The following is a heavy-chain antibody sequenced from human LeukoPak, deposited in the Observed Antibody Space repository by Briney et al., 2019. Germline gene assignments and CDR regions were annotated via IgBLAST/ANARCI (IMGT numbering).Heavy chain of an antibody. CDR3: ARGDHVRIYTQSHFDI. CDR1: GGTFSSYA. Sequence: SVKVSCKPTGGTFSSYAISWVREAPGQELEWIGGIIPIFGTANYAQKFQGRVTMTRDTSTSTVYMELSSLRSEDTALYYCARGDHVRIYTQSHFDIWGQGTMVTVSS. J-gene: IGHJ3*02. D-gene: IGHD2/OR15-2a*01. V-gene: IGHV1-69*05. CDR2: IIPIFGTA.